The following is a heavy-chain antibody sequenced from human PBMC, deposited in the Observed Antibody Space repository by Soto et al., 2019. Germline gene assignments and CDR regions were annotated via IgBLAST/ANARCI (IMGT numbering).Heavy chain of an antibody. CDR1: GYSFTSYW. D-gene: IGHD4-4*01. V-gene: IGHV5-51*01. CDR3: ARQYYSNYVLTYMDV. CDR2: IYPGDSDT. J-gene: IGHJ6*03. Sequence: PGESLKISCKGSGYSFTSYWIGWVRQMPGKGLEKMRIIYPGDSDTRYSPDFQGQFSISADKSISTAYLQWSSLKASGTAMYFCARQYYSNYVLTYMDVWGKGTTVTVSS.